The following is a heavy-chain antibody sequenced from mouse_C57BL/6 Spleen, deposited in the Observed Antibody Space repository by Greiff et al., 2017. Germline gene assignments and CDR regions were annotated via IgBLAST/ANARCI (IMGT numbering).Heavy chain of an antibody. D-gene: IGHD1-1*01. J-gene: IGHJ2*01. CDR2: IHPNSGST. Sequence: VQLQQPGAELVKPGASVKLSCKASGYTFTSYWMHWVKQRPRQGLEWIGMIHPNSGSTNYNEKFKSKATLTVDKSSSTAYMQLSSLTSEDSAVYYCAREGITTGDYWGQGTTLTVSS. CDR1: GYTFTSYW. V-gene: IGHV1-64*01. CDR3: AREGITTGDY.